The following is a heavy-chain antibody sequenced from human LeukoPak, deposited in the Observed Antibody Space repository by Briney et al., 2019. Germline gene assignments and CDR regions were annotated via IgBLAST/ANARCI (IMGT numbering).Heavy chain of an antibody. D-gene: IGHD2-2*01. CDR2: ITSSGDST. V-gene: IGHV3-23*01. CDR3: AKDRTYCSSTSCYGTYYFDY. J-gene: IGHJ4*02. Sequence: PGGSLRLSCAASGFTFNIYAMSWVRQPPGNGLDWLSSITSSGDSTYYAGSVKGRFTISRDNSKNTLYLQMNSLRAEDTAVYFCAKDRTYCSSTSCYGTYYFDYWGQGTLVTVSS. CDR1: GFTFNIYA.